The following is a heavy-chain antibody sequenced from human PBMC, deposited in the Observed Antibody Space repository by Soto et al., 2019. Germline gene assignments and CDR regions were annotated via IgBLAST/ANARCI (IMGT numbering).Heavy chain of an antibody. D-gene: IGHD4-4*01. J-gene: IGHJ6*02. CDR1: GFSLSTSGMR. CDR3: ARTSYGNDGLDV. V-gene: IGHV2-70*04. Sequence: SGPTLVNPTQTLTLTCTFSGFSLSTSGMRVSWIRQPPGKALEWLARIDWDGDNFYSTSLKTRLTISRDTSKNQVVLTMTNMDPVDTATYYCARTSYGNDGLDVWGQGTTVTVSS. CDR2: IDWDGDN.